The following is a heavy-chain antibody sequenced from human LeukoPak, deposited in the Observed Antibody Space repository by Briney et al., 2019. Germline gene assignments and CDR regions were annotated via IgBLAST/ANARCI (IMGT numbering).Heavy chain of an antibody. CDR2: ISSSSSYI. D-gene: IGHD4-11*01. CDR1: GFTFSSYS. V-gene: IGHV3-21*01. Sequence: GGSLRLSCAASGFTFSSYSMNWVRQAPGKGLEWVSSISSSSSYIYYADSVKGRFTISRDNAKNSLYLQMNSLRAEDTAVYYCASETYSDSLYYYYMDVWGKGTTVTVSS. CDR3: ASETYSDSLYYYYMDV. J-gene: IGHJ6*03.